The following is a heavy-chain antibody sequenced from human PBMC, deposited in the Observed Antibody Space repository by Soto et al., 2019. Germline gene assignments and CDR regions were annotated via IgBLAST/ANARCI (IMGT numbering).Heavy chain of an antibody. D-gene: IGHD2-21*02. CDR2: LDPSDSFT. CDR3: ARQKAEVTHAFDL. Sequence: GESLKISCKGSGYTFTQYWISWVRQTPGKGLEWLGRLDPSDSFTSHSPAFQGHVTISSDKSISTTYLQWNSLKASDTAMYYCARQKAEVTHAFDLWGQGTMVTVSS. V-gene: IGHV5-10-1*01. CDR1: GYTFTQYW. J-gene: IGHJ3*01.